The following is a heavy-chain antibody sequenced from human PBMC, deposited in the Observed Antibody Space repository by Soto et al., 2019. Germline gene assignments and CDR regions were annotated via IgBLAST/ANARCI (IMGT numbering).Heavy chain of an antibody. D-gene: IGHD2-8*01. J-gene: IGHJ6*02. Sequence: VASVKVSCKASGYSFTDYHIHWVRQAPGQGLEWLGRINPKSGGTSTAQKFQGWVTMTTDTSISTASMELARRTSDDTAIYYCARGDSTDCSNGVCSFFYNHDMDVWGQGTTVTVSS. CDR3: ARGDSTDCSNGVCSFFYNHDMDV. CDR2: INPKSGGT. V-gene: IGHV1-2*04. CDR1: GYSFTDYH.